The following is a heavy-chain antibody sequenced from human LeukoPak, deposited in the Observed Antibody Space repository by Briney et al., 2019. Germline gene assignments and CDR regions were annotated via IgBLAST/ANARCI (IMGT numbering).Heavy chain of an antibody. D-gene: IGHD6-13*01. V-gene: IGHV3-13*01. Sequence: GGSLRLSCAATGFTFSSYDIHWVRQATGKGLEWVSGIGTAGEIYYPGSVKGRFTISRENAKNSLYLQMNSLRAGDTAVYYCARAAYSSTWYSRYFDLWGRGTLVTVSS. J-gene: IGHJ2*01. CDR1: GFTFSSYD. CDR3: ARAAYSSTWYSRYFDL. CDR2: IGTAGEI.